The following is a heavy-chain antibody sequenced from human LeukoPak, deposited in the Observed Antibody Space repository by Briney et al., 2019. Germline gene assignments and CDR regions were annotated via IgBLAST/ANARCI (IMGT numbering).Heavy chain of an antibody. Sequence: PSQTLSLTCAVSGGSTSSGGYSWSWIRQPPGKGLEWIGYIYHSGSTYYNPSLKSRVTISVDRSKNQFSLKLSSVTAADTAVYYCARDGGHYWYFDLWGRGTLVTVSS. V-gene: IGHV4-30-2*01. CDR3: ARDGGHYWYFDL. CDR2: IYHSGST. CDR1: GGSTSSGGYS. D-gene: IGHD3-16*01. J-gene: IGHJ2*01.